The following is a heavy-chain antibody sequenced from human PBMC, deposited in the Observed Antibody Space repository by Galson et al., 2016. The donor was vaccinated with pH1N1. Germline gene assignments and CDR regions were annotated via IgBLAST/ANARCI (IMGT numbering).Heavy chain of an antibody. CDR1: GFTFDTYA. CDR3: AREAWSYADTYYNGMDV. D-gene: IGHD3-16*01. CDR2: ISYNGHDQ. J-gene: IGHJ6*02. Sequence: ASGFTFDTYAMHWVRQAPGKGLEWVAFISYNGHDQSYADSLKGRFIISRDNSKNTVYLQLNSLRNEDTAVFYCAREAWSYADTYYNGMDVWGQGTTVTVSS. V-gene: IGHV3-30*03.